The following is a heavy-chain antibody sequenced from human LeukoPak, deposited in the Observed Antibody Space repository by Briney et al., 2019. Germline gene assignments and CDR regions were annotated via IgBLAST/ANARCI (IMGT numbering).Heavy chain of an antibody. CDR2: ISSSSSYI. Sequence: GGSLRLSCAASGFTFSSYSMNWVRQAPGEGLEWVSSISSSSSYIYYADSVKGRFTISRDNAKNSLYLQMNSLRAEDTAVYYCAREAYYYDSSGYYPHYFDYWGQGTLVTVSS. V-gene: IGHV3-21*01. CDR3: AREAYYYDSSGYYPHYFDY. D-gene: IGHD3-22*01. J-gene: IGHJ4*02. CDR1: GFTFSSYS.